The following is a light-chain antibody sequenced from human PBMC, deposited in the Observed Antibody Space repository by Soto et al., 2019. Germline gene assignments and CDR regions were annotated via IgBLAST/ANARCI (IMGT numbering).Light chain of an antibody. CDR3: QQYSSSPVT. CDR1: QRVSNTY. J-gene: IGKJ4*01. Sequence: EIVLAQSPGTLSLSPGERATLSCRASQRVSNTYLAWYQQTPGQAPRLLIYGVSSRATGIPDRFSGSGSGTDFTLTISRLEPEDFAVYYCQQYSSSPVTFGGGTKVEIK. CDR2: GVS. V-gene: IGKV3-20*01.